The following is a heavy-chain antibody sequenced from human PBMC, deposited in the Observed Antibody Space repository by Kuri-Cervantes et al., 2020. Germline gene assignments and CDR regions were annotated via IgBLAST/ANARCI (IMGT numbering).Heavy chain of an antibody. V-gene: IGHV2-70*12. CDR1: GFSLSTSGMR. D-gene: IGHD6-19*01. CDR2: IDWDDEK. Sequence: SGPTLVNPTQTLALTCTFSGFSLSTSGMRVSWIRQPPGKALEWLARIDWDDEKFYSTSLKTRLTISKDTSKNQVVLTMTNMDPVDTATYYCAHSNIIAVAAPKGAFDYWGQGTLVTVSS. J-gene: IGHJ4*02. CDR3: AHSNIIAVAAPKGAFDY.